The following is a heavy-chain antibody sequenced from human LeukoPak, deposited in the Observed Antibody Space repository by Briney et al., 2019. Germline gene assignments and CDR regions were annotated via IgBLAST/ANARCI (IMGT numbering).Heavy chain of an antibody. J-gene: IGHJ4*02. CDR2: FDPEDGET. CDR1: GYTLTELS. Sequence: ASVKVSCKVPGYTLTELSMHWVRQAPGKGLEWMGGFDPEDGETIYAQKFQGRVTMTEDTSTDTAYMELGSLRSEDTAVYYCATGARGDFWSGYYDLDYWGQGTLVTVSS. D-gene: IGHD3-3*01. CDR3: ATGARGDFWSGYYDLDY. V-gene: IGHV1-24*01.